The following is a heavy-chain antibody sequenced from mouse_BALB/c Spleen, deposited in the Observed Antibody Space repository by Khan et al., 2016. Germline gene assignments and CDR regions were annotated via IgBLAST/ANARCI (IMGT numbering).Heavy chain of an antibody. V-gene: IGHV3-6*02. J-gene: IGHJ3*01. CDR2: ISYDGST. CDR1: GYSITSGYY. Sequence: EVQLQESGPGLVKPSQSLSLTCSVTGYSITSGYYWNWIRQFPGNKLEWMGYISYDGSTNYNPSLKNRISITRDTSKNQFFLQLNSVTTEDTATYYCATYSNYEGFAYWGQGTLVTVSA. D-gene: IGHD2-5*01. CDR3: ATYSNYEGFAY.